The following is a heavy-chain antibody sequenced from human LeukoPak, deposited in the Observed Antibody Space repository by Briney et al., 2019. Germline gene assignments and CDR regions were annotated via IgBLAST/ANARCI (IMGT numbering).Heavy chain of an antibody. V-gene: IGHV3-53*05. J-gene: IGHJ3*02. CDR1: GFTVSSNY. Sequence: GGSLRLSCAASGFTVSSNYMSWVRQAPGKGLEWVSVIYSGGSTFYADSVKGRFTISRDNSEKTLYLHMNSLRAEDTAVFYCAKVRDSLVVNAFDIWGQGTMVTVSS. CDR3: AKVRDSLVVNAFDI. D-gene: IGHD3-22*01. CDR2: IYSGGST.